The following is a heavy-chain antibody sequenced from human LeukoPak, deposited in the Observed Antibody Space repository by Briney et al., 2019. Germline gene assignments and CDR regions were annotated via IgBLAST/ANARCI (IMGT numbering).Heavy chain of an antibody. D-gene: IGHD3-10*01. CDR2: INPHSGNT. V-gene: IGHV1-18*01. J-gene: IGHJ4*02. CDR1: GYTLYIFA. Sequence: GSARLSCKPSGYTLYIFAITSVPQAPGQGLEWMGWINPHSGNTNSAQKVKGRVTLTTDTSTRTAYMELRSLRSDATAMYYCATGEAFTGSFAFWGQGTVIAVSS. CDR3: ATGEAFTGSFAF.